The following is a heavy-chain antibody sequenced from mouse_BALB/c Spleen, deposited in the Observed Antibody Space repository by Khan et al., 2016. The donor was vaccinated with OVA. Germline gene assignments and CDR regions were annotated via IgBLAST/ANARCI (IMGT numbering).Heavy chain of an antibody. V-gene: IGHV5-6*01. J-gene: IGHJ3*01. CDR1: GFTFSTYG. CDR2: ISSGGHYT. D-gene: IGHD1-1*02. Sequence: EVELVESGGDLVKPGGSLKLSCAASGFTFSTYGMSWVRQTPDMRLEWVATISSGGHYTYYPDSVTGRFTISRDNAKNILYLQMSSLKSEDTAIYYCAGLAYYYNSEGFAYWGQGTLVTVSA. CDR3: AGLAYYYNSEGFAY.